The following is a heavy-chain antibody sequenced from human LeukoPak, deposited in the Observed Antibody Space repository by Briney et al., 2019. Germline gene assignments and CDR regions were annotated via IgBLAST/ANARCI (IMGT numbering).Heavy chain of an antibody. CDR2: IIPIFGTA. D-gene: IGHD1-26*01. V-gene: IGHV1-69*05. Sequence: SVKVSCKASGGTFSSYAISWVRQAPGQGLEWMGGIIPIFGTANYAQKFQGRVTITTDESTSTAYMELSSLRSEDTAVYYCARTGYSGSYELDYWGQGTLVTVSS. CDR1: GGTFSSYA. J-gene: IGHJ4*02. CDR3: ARTGYSGSYELDY.